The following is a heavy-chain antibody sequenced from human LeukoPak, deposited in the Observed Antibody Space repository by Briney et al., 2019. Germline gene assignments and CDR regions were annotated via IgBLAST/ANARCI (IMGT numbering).Heavy chain of an antibody. Sequence: GGTLRLSCAASGFTFSSYSMNWVRQAPGKGLEWVSSISSSSSYIYYADSVKGRFTISRDNAKNSLYLQMNSLRAEDTAVYYCARGLRGVYDYWGQGTLVTVSS. CDR3: ARGLRGVYDY. V-gene: IGHV3-21*01. D-gene: IGHD3-10*01. J-gene: IGHJ4*02. CDR2: ISSSSSYI. CDR1: GFTFSSYS.